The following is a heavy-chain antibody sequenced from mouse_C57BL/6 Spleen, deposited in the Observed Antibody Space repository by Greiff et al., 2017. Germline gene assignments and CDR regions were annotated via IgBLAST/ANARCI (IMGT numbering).Heavy chain of an antibody. J-gene: IGHJ2*01. V-gene: IGHV3-1*01. CDR1: GYSITSGYD. CDR3: ARGGYGSGYFDY. Sequence: VQLQQSGPGMVKPSQSLSLTCTVTGYSITSGYDWHWIRHFPGNKLEWMGYISYSGSTNYNPSLKSRISITHDTSKNHFFLKLNAVTTEDTATYYCARGGYGSGYFDYWGQGTTLTVSS. D-gene: IGHD1-1*01. CDR2: ISYSGST.